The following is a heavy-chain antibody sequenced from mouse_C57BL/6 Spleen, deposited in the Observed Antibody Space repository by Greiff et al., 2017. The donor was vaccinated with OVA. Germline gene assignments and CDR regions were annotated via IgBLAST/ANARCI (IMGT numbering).Heavy chain of an antibody. Sequence: VKLQESGPGLVQPSQSLSITCTVSGFSLTSYGVHWVRQPPGKGLEWLGVIWSGGSTDYNAAFISRLSISKDNSKSQVFFKMNSLQADDTAIYYCAKRASYYYGSSSYAMDYWGQGTSVTVSS. CDR3: AKRASYYYGSSSYAMDY. D-gene: IGHD1-1*01. CDR1: GFSLTSYG. CDR2: IWSGGST. V-gene: IGHV2-4*01. J-gene: IGHJ4*01.